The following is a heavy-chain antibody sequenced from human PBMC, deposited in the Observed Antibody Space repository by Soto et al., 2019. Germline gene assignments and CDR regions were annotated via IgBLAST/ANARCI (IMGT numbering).Heavy chain of an antibody. D-gene: IGHD3-10*01. V-gene: IGHV4-4*08. J-gene: IGHJ4*02. CDR3: ARRWAGTDY. CDR2: IHTSGGT. Sequence: QVQLQESGPRLVKPSETLSLTRTVSGGSITSYYWSWIRQPPGKTLERIGYIHTSGGTNYNPTLQRRVTISADTSKNEFTRELTSVTASDKAVYYCARRWAGTDYWGQGIMVTVSS. CDR1: GGSITSYY.